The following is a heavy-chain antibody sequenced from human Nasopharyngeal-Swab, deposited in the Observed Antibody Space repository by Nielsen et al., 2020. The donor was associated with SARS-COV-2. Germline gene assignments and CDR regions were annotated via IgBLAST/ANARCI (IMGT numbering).Heavy chain of an antibody. CDR3: ARGGAPVGYYDPVPFDY. D-gene: IGHD3-22*01. J-gene: IGHJ4*02. CDR1: CGSFSGYY. CDR2: INHSGST. V-gene: IGHV4-34*01. Sequence: WGSLRLSFAVYCGSFSGYYWSWIRQPPGKGLEWIGEINHSGSTNYNPSLKSRVTISVDTSKNQFSLKLSSVTAADTAVYYCARGGAPVGYYDPVPFDYWGQGTLVTVSS.